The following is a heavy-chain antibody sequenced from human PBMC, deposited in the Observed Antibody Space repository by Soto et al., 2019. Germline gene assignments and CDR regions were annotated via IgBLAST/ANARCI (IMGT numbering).Heavy chain of an antibody. D-gene: IGHD3-22*01. Sequence: GASVKVSCKASGYTFTGYYMHWVRQAPGQGLEWMGWINPNSGGTNYAQKFQGRVTMTRDTSISTACMELSRLRSDDTAVYYCARVTYYYDSSALSQARAEYFQHWGQGTMVTVS. CDR3: ARVTYYYDSSALSQARAEYFQH. J-gene: IGHJ1*01. V-gene: IGHV1-2*02. CDR2: INPNSGGT. CDR1: GYTFTGYY.